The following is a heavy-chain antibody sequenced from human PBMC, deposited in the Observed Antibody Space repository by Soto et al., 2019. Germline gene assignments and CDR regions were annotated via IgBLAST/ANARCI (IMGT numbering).Heavy chain of an antibody. CDR2: IYYSGST. D-gene: IGHD2-2*02. V-gene: IGHV4-59*08. CDR1: GGSISPYY. Sequence: SETLSLTCTVSGGSISPYYWSWIRQPPGKGLEWIGYIYYSGSTNYNPSLKSRVTISVDTSKNQFSLKLSSVTAADTAVYYCARHEGYTSSSYPNDYWGQGTLVTVSS. CDR3: ARHEGYTSSSYPNDY. J-gene: IGHJ4*02.